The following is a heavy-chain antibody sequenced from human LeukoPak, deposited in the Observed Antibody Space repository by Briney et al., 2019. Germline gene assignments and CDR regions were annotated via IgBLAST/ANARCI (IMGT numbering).Heavy chain of an antibody. D-gene: IGHD6-19*01. Sequence: GGSLRLSCAASGFTFSSYGMHWVRQAPGKGLEWVAVISYDGSNKYYADSVKGRFTISRDTSKNTLFLQMNSLRAEDTAVYYCARNDLGSGWLGDYWGQGTLVTVFS. CDR2: ISYDGSNK. J-gene: IGHJ4*02. V-gene: IGHV3-30*03. CDR1: GFTFSSYG. CDR3: ARNDLGSGWLGDY.